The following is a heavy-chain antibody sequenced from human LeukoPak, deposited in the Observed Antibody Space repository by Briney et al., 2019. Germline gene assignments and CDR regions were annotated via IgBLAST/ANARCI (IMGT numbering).Heavy chain of an antibody. Sequence: GESLKISCKGSGYTFTSYWIGWVRQMPGKGLEWMGIIYPGDSDTRYSPSFRGQVTISVDKSISTTYLQWSSLKASDTAMYYCATPYPREYCSSTTCYFNYWGQGTLVTVSS. CDR2: IYPGDSDT. J-gene: IGHJ4*02. V-gene: IGHV5-51*01. CDR1: GYTFTSYW. D-gene: IGHD2-2*01. CDR3: ATPYPREYCSSTTCYFNY.